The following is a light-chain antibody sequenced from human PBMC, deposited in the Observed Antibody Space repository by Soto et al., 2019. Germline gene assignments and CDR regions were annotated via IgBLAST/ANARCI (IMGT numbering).Light chain of an antibody. CDR1: RGVKTF. Sequence: EIVLTQPPATLSLSPGQRATLSCRASRGVKTFLVCYQHRPGQAPRLLIYGASSRATGIPDRFSGSGSGTDFTLTISRLEPEDFAVYYCQQYGSSPKTFGQGTKVDI. CDR2: GAS. CDR3: QQYGSSPKT. J-gene: IGKJ1*01. V-gene: IGKV3-20*01.